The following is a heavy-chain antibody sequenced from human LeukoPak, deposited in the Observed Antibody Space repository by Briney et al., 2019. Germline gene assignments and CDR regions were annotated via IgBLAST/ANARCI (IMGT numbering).Heavy chain of an antibody. Sequence: SETLSLTCTVSGGSISSDSYYWSWIRQPAGKGLEWIGRIYSSGSTSYNPSLESRVTISVDTSKNRFSLKLSSVTAADTAVYYCAIHDYGDRDAFDIWGQGTMVTVSS. J-gene: IGHJ3*02. V-gene: IGHV4-61*02. CDR3: AIHDYGDRDAFDI. CDR2: IYSSGST. D-gene: IGHD4-17*01. CDR1: GGSISSDSYY.